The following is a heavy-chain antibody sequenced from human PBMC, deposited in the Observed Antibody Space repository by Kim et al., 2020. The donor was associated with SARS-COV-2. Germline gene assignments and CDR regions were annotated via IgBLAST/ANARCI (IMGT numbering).Heavy chain of an antibody. CDR2: IYYSGTT. V-gene: IGHV4-59*02. CDR3: ARAPEMAAAGSFDY. J-gene: IGHJ4*02. D-gene: IGHD6-13*01. Sequence: SETLSLTCTVSGCSVTTYYWTWIRQPPGKGLEWIGYIYYSGTTNYNPSLKSRVTMSLDSSKNQFSLKLSSVTAADTAVYYFARAPEMAAAGSFDYFVQG. CDR1: GCSVTTYY.